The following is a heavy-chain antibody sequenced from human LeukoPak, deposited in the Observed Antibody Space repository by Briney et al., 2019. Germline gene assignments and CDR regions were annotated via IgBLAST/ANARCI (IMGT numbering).Heavy chain of an antibody. J-gene: IGHJ6*02. CDR3: ATITSHYYYYGMDV. Sequence: SETLSLTCTVSGGSISSYYWSWIRQPPGKGLEWIGEINHSGSTNHNPSLKSRVTISVDTSKNQFSLKLSSVTAADTAVYYCATITSHYYYYGMDVWGQGTTVTVSS. CDR1: GGSISSYY. V-gene: IGHV4-34*01. D-gene: IGHD3-10*01. CDR2: INHSGST.